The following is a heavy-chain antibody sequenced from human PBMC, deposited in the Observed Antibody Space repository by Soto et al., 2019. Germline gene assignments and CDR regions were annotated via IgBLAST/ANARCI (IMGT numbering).Heavy chain of an antibody. CDR2: IKQDGSEK. D-gene: IGHD2-15*01. CDR3: ARDAVAATPLIDY. J-gene: IGHJ4*02. V-gene: IGHV3-7*01. Sequence: GGSLRLSCAASGFTFSSYWVSWVRQAPGKGLEWVANIKQDGSEKYYVDSVKGRFTISRDNAKNSLYLQMNSLRAEDTAVYYCARDAVAATPLIDYWGQGTLVTVSS. CDR1: GFTFSSYW.